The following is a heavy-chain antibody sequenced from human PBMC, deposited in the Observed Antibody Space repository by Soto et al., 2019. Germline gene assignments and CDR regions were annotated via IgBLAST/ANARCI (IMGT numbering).Heavy chain of an antibody. CDR2: IWYDGSNK. V-gene: IGHV3-33*01. CDR3: ARDLQLERQQLVEENAFDI. D-gene: IGHD6-13*01. J-gene: IGHJ3*02. CDR1: GFTFSSYG. Sequence: QVQLVESGGGVVQPGRSLRLSCAASGFTFSSYGMHWVRQAPGKGLEWVAVIWYDGSNKYYADSVKGRFTISRDNSKNTRYLQMNSLRAEDTAVYYCARDLQLERQQLVEENAFDICGQGTMVTVSS.